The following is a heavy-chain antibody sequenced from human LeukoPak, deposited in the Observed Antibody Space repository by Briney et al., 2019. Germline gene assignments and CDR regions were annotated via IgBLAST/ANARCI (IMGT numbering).Heavy chain of an antibody. V-gene: IGHV4-61*02. CDR2: IYTSGST. J-gene: IGHJ4*02. Sequence: SETLSLTCTVSGGSISSGSYYWSWIRQPAGKGLEWIGRIYTSGSTNYNPSLKSRVTISVDKSKNQFSLKLSSVTAADTAVYYCARSSYYYDSSGYSVTYFDYWGQGTLVTVSS. D-gene: IGHD3-22*01. CDR1: GGSISSGSYY. CDR3: ARSSYYYDSSGYSVTYFDY.